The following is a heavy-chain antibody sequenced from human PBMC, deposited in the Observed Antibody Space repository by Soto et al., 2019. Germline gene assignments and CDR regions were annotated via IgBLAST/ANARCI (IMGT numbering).Heavy chain of an antibody. V-gene: IGHV3-23*01. Sequence: GGSLRLSCAASGFTFSTFAMNWVRQAPGKGLEWVSGITGGSGFTFYADSVKGRSTISRDDSENTLFLQMSSLRAEDTAKYYCAKSGPTNYFDFWGQGTLVTVSS. D-gene: IGHD1-26*01. CDR2: ITGGSGFT. CDR1: GFTFSTFA. CDR3: AKSGPTNYFDF. J-gene: IGHJ4*02.